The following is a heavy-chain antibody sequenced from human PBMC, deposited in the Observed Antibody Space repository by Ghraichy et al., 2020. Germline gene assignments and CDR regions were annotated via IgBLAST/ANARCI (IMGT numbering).Heavy chain of an antibody. Sequence: GGSLRLSCAASEFTFSNYWMHWVRQPPGKGLVWVSRINNDGSSKSYADSVKGRFTISRDNAKNTLYLQMNSLRAEDTAVYYCARDCVGSGCRRGRIDYWGQGTLVTVSS. J-gene: IGHJ4*02. V-gene: IGHV3-74*01. CDR3: ARDCVGSGCRRGRIDY. CDR2: INNDGSSK. D-gene: IGHD6-19*01. CDR1: EFTFSNYW.